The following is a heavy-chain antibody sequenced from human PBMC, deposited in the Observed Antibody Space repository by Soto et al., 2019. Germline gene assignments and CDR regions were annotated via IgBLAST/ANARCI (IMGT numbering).Heavy chain of an antibody. Sequence: QVQLVQSGAEVKKPGASVKVSCKASGYTFTSYYMHWVRQAPGQGLEWMGIINPSGGSTTYAQKFQGRVTMTRDTSTSTVYMGRSSLRSEDTAVYHCIRDVLNSWYYYGTGSEAYFDYWGQGTLVTVSS. CDR3: IRDVLNSWYYYGTGSEAYFDY. CDR2: INPSGGST. J-gene: IGHJ4*02. V-gene: IGHV1-46*03. D-gene: IGHD3-10*01. CDR1: GYTFTSYY.